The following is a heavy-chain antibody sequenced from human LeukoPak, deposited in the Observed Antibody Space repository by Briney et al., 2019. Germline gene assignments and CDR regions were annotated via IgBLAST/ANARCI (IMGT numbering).Heavy chain of an antibody. CDR2: ISYSGST. CDR1: SDSISSSRFY. V-gene: IGHV4-39*01. Sequence: SETLSLTCTVSSDSISSSRFYGGWIRQPPGRGLEWIATISYSGSTYYNPSLRSRVTMSIDTSKNQFSLKLSSVTAADTAGYYCASLLSGFISSWCPDYYYGVDVWGQGTTVSVSS. CDR3: ASLLSGFISSWCPDYYYGVDV. J-gene: IGHJ6*02. D-gene: IGHD6-13*01.